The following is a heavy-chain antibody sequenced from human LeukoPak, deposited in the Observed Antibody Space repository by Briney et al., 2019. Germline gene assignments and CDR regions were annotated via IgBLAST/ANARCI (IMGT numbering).Heavy chain of an antibody. CDR2: INPNSGGT. Sequence: GASVKVSCKASGGTFSSYAISWVRQAPGQGLEWMGWINPNSGGTNYAQKFQGRVTMTRDTSISTAYMELSRLRSDDTAVYYCARDHLAIPHCGGDCPCDYWGQGTLVTVSS. J-gene: IGHJ4*02. CDR1: GGTFSSYA. V-gene: IGHV1-2*02. D-gene: IGHD2-21*02. CDR3: ARDHLAIPHCGGDCPCDY.